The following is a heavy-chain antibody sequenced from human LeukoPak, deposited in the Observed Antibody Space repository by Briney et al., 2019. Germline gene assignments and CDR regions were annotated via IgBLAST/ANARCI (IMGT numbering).Heavy chain of an antibody. J-gene: IGHJ6*02. D-gene: IGHD6-6*01. V-gene: IGHV3-48*03. CDR3: ARGRDSSSLQEYYYGMDV. CDR1: GFTFSSYE. CDR2: ISSSGNVI. Sequence: PGGSLRLSCAASGFTFSSYEMNWVRQALGKGLEWVSYISSSGNVIYYADSVKGRFTISRDNANNSLYLQMNSLRAEDTAVYYCARGRDSSSLQEYYYGMDVWGQGTTVTVSS.